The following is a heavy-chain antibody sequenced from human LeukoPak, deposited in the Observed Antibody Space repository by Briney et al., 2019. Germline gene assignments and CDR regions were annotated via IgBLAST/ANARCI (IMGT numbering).Heavy chain of an antibody. V-gene: IGHV1-18*01. Sequence: ASVKVSCKASGYTFTSYSVNWVRQAPGQGLEWMGWISAYNGNTNYAQKLQGRVTMTTDTSTSTAYMELRSLRSEDTAVYYCAREGPSYYYDSSGYYRWFDPWGQGTLVTVSS. CDR3: AREGPSYYYDSSGYYRWFDP. D-gene: IGHD3-22*01. CDR1: GYTFTSYS. J-gene: IGHJ5*02. CDR2: ISAYNGNT.